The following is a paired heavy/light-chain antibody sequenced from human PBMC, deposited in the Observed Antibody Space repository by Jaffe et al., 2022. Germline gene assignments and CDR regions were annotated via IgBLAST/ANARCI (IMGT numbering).Heavy chain of an antibody. CDR3: ATDYVGYSYGYRIDD. J-gene: IGHJ4*02. V-gene: IGHV3-30*02. D-gene: IGHD5-18*01. Sequence: QVQLVESGGGVVQPGGSLRLSCAASGFTFSSFGMHWVRQAPGKGLEWVAFTRYDGGNKYYADSVKGRFTISKDNSKTTLYLQMHSLRADDTAVYYCATDYVGYSYGYRIDDWGQGTLVTVSS. CDR1: GFTFSSFG. CDR2: TRYDGGNK.
Light chain of an antibody. V-gene: IGLV2-14*03. CDR2: DVS. J-gene: IGLJ2*01. Sequence: QSALTQPASVSGSPGQSITISCTGTSSDVGGYNYVSWYQQHPGKAPKFMIYDVSNRPSGVSNRFSGSKSGNTASLTISGLQPEDEADYYCSSYTSSSTVVFGGGTKLTVL. CDR1: SSDVGGYNY. CDR3: SSYTSSSTVV.